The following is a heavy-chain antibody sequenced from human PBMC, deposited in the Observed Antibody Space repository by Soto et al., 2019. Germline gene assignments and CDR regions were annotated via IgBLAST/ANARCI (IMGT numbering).Heavy chain of an antibody. V-gene: IGHV4-59*12. Sequence: SETLSLTCTVSGGSISSYYWSWIRQPPGKGLEWIGYIYYSGSTNYNPSLKSRVTISVDTSKNQFSLKLSSVTAADTAVYYCARRSLIAVAGDYWGQGTLVTVSS. J-gene: IGHJ4*02. CDR3: ARRSLIAVAGDY. D-gene: IGHD6-19*01. CDR2: IYYSGST. CDR1: GGSISSYY.